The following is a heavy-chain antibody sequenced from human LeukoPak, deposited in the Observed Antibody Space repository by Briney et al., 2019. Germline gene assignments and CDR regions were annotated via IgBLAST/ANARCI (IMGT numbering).Heavy chain of an antibody. D-gene: IGHD2-2*01. V-gene: IGHV3-30-3*01. Sequence: GGSLRLSCAASGFTFSSYAMHWVRQAPGKGLEWVAVISYDGSNKYYADSVKGRFTISRDNPKNTLYLQMSSLRAEDTAVYYCAREQNFVVVPAAGWFDPWGQGTLVTVSS. CDR1: GFTFSSYA. CDR3: AREQNFVVVPAAGWFDP. CDR2: ISYDGSNK. J-gene: IGHJ5*02.